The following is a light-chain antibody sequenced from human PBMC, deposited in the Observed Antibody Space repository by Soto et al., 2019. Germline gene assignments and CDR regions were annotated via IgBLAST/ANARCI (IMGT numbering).Light chain of an antibody. J-gene: IGLJ3*02. Sequence: QSVLTQSPSVSGAPGQRVTISCTGSHSNIGAHYDVHWYQHLPGTAPKLLMFGNNIRPSGVPDRFSGSKSGTSASLAITGLQAEDEADYYCQSYDSGLRGWVFGGGTKLTVL. CDR3: QSYDSGLRGWV. CDR2: GNN. CDR1: HSNIGAHYD. V-gene: IGLV1-40*01.